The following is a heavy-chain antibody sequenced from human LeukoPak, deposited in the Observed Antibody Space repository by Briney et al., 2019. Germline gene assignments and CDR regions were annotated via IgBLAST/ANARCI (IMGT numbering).Heavy chain of an antibody. V-gene: IGHV3-66*01. CDR2: IYSGGST. D-gene: IGHD6-13*01. CDR1: VFTFSTYN. J-gene: IGHJ4*02. CDR3: ARDMSWVSDY. Sequence: PGGSLRLSCAASVFTFSTYNMNWVRQAPGKGLEWVSVIYSGGSTYYADSVKGRFTISRDNSKNTLYLQMNSLRAEDTAVYYCARDMSWVSDYWGQGTLVTVSS.